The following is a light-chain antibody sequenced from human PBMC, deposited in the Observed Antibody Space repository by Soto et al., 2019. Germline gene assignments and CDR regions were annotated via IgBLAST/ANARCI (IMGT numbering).Light chain of an antibody. CDR3: QQRSKWPPIT. V-gene: IGKV3D-20*02. J-gene: IGKJ5*01. CDR2: GAS. CDR1: QSVSSSY. Sequence: EIVLTQSPATLSLSPGERATLSCRASQSVSSSYLAWYQQKPGQAPRLLIYGASSRATGIPDRFSGSGSGTDFTLTISRLEPEDFAVYYCQQRSKWPPITFGQGTRLEIK.